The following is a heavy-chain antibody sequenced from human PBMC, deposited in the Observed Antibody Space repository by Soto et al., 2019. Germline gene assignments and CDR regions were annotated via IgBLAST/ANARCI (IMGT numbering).Heavy chain of an antibody. D-gene: IGHD4-4*01. CDR2: IYYSGST. J-gene: IGHJ6*03. CDR1: GGSISSSSYY. Sequence: SETLSLTCTVSGGSISSSSYYWGWIRQPPGKGLEWIGSIYYSGSTYYNPSLKSRVTISVDTSKNQFSLKLSSVTAVDTAVYYCARHMAHDYSNYMGLGHYYYYMDVWGKGTTVTVSS. V-gene: IGHV4-39*01. CDR3: ARHMAHDYSNYMGLGHYYYYMDV.